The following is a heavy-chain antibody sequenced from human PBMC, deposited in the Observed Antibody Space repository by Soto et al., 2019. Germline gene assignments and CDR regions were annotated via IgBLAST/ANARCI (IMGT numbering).Heavy chain of an antibody. CDR3: ARDRREGSIYSNYFRIYYYYMDV. V-gene: IGHV3-66*01. D-gene: IGHD4-4*01. CDR1: GFTVSSNY. J-gene: IGHJ6*03. CDR2: IYSGGST. Sequence: GGSLRLSCAASGFTVSSNYMSWVRQAPGKGLEWVSVIYSGGSTYYADSVKGRFTISRDNSKNTLYLQMNSLRAEDTAVYYCARDRREGSIYSNYFRIYYYYMDVWGKGTTVTVSS.